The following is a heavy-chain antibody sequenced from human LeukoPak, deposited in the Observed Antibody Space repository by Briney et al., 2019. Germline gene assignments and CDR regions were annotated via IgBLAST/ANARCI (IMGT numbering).Heavy chain of an antibody. CDR3: ARDRYYYDSSGSDDVDY. CDR2: ISAYNGNT. V-gene: IGHV1-18*01. J-gene: IGHJ4*02. D-gene: IGHD3-22*01. CDR1: GYTFTSYG. Sequence: GASVKVSCKASGYTFTSYGISWVRQAPGQGLEWMGWISAYNGNTNYAQKLQGRVTVTTDTSTSTAYMELRSLRSDDTAVYYCARDRYYYDSSGSDDVDYWGQGTLVTVSS.